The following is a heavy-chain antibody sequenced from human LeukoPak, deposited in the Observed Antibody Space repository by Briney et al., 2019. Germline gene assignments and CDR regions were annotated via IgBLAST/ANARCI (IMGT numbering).Heavy chain of an antibody. J-gene: IGHJ4*02. V-gene: IGHV3-74*01. CDR1: GFTFSSYW. Sequence: PGGSLRLSCAASGFTFSSYWMHWVRQAPGKGLVWVSRINSDGSSTSYADSVKGRFTISRDNAKNTLYLQMNSLRAEDTAVYYCARVGGFDSSGYYGFDYWGQGTLVTVSS. CDR3: ARVGGFDSSGYYGFDY. D-gene: IGHD3-22*01. CDR2: INSDGSST.